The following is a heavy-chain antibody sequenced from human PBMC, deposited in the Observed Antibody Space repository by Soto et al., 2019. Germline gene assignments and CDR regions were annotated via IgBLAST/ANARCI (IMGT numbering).Heavy chain of an antibody. CDR1: RSSFSGYG. CDR2: ISNDGSAR. J-gene: IGHJ5*02. Sequence: PGGSLRLSCTARRSSFSGYGMHWVRQAPGKGLEWLTAISNDGSARYYADSVKGRFTVSRDNSKNTLYLQMNSLRPEDTAMYYCVKDLAYRIRGHNDCFDPWGQGTLVTAPQ. D-gene: IGHD3-10*01. CDR3: VKDLAYRIRGHNDCFDP. V-gene: IGHV3-30*18.